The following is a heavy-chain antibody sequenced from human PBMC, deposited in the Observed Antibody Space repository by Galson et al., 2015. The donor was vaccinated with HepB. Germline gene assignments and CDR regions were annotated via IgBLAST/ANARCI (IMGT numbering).Heavy chain of an antibody. CDR3: ARDGYYDSSGYYPALYAFDI. CDR2: INPSGGST. J-gene: IGHJ3*02. CDR1: GYTFTSYY. Sequence: SVKVSCKASGYTFTSYYIHWVRQAPGQGLEWMGIINPSGGSTSYAQKFQGRVTMTRDTSTSTVYMELSSLRSEDTAVYYCARDGYYDSSGYYPALYAFDIWGQGTMVTVSS. D-gene: IGHD3-22*01. V-gene: IGHV1-46*01.